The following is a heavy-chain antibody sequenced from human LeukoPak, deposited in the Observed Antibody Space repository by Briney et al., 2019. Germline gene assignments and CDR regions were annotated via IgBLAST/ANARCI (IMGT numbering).Heavy chain of an antibody. CDR1: GYTFTSYY. CDR3: ARDRDVWGSYRYYFDY. D-gene: IGHD3-16*02. J-gene: IGHJ4*02. CDR2: IIPIFGTA. Sequence: SVKVSCKASGYTFTSYYMHWVRQAPGQGLEWMGGIIPIFGTANYAQKFQGRVTITADESTSTAYMELSSLRSEDTAVYYCARDRDVWGSYRYYFDYWGQGTLVTVSS. V-gene: IGHV1-69*13.